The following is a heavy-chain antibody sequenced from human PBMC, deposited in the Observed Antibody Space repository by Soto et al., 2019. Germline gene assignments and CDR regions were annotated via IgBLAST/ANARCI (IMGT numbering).Heavy chain of an antibody. CDR3: AKVSRRSRGGSCYSCAFDI. D-gene: IGHD2-15*01. Sequence: EVQLLESGGGLVQPGGSLRLSCAASGFTFSSYAMSWVRQAPGKGLEWVSAISGSGGSTYYADSVKGRFTISRDNSKNTLYLQMNSLRAEDTAVYYCAKVSRRSRGGSCYSCAFDIWGQGTMVTVSS. V-gene: IGHV3-23*01. CDR2: ISGSGGST. CDR1: GFTFSSYA. J-gene: IGHJ3*02.